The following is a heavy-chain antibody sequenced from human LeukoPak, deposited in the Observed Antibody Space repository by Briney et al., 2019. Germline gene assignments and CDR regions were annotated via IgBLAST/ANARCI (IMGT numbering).Heavy chain of an antibody. CDR3: ARESSSSRVDAFDI. D-gene: IGHD6-6*01. CDR1: GFTFSSYW. CDR2: IKQDGSEK. J-gene: IGHJ3*02. V-gene: IGHV3-7*01. Sequence: GGSLRLSCAASGFTFSSYWMSWVRQAPGKGLEWVANIKQDGSEKYYVDSMKGRFTISRDNAKNSLYLQMNSLRAEDTAVYYCARESSSSRVDAFDIWGQGTMVTVSS.